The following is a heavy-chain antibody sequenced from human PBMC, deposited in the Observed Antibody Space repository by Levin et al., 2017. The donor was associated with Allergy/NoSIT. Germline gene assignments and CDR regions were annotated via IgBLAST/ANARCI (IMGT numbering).Heavy chain of an antibody. CDR2: ISSDSSYI. CDR1: GFTFNTYD. J-gene: IGHJ4*02. Sequence: PGGSLRLSCAASGFTFNTYDMNWVRQAPGKGLEWVSSISSDSSYIYYADSVRGRFTISRDNAKNSLYLQMDSLRAEDTALYYCARERIAVAGKGFDYWGQGTLVTVSS. CDR3: ARERIAVAGKGFDY. D-gene: IGHD6-19*01. V-gene: IGHV3-21*01.